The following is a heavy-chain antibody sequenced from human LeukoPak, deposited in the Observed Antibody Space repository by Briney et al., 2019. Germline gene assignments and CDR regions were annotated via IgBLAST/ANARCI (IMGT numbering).Heavy chain of an antibody. V-gene: IGHV3-21*01. CDR1: GFTFSSYS. CDR2: IGSNSKYI. D-gene: IGHD1-26*01. Sequence: GGSLRLSCAASGFTFSSYSLNWVRRAPGKGLEWVSSIGSNSKYIYYADSVKGRFTSSRDNAKNSLYLQMNSLRVEDTAIYYCARDLGGSQTSWGQGTLVTVSS. J-gene: IGHJ4*02. CDR3: ARDLGGSQTS.